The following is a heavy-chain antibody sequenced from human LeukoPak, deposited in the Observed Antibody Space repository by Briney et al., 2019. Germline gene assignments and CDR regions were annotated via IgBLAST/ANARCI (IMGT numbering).Heavy chain of an antibody. CDR1: GGSISSYY. D-gene: IGHD3-10*01. CDR3: ASHRGVTAAFDI. CDR2: IYYSGST. V-gene: IGHV4-59*12. J-gene: IGHJ3*02. Sequence: SETLSLTCTVSGGSISSYYWSWIRQPPGKGLEWIGYIYYSGSTNYNPSLKSRVTISVDTSKNQFSPKLSSVTAADTAVYYCASHRGVTAAFDIWGQGTMVTVSS.